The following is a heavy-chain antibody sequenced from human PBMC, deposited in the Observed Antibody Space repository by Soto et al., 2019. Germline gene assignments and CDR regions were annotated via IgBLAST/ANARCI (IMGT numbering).Heavy chain of an antibody. Sequence: EVQLEESGGGLVQPGGSLRLSCAASGFTFSRHWMYWVRQAPGKGLVWVSRVNSDGSSTNYADSVKGRFTTSRDNAKNTLYLQMNSLRAEDTAVYYCTRAGLGGLPFDYWGQGTLVTVSS. CDR3: TRAGLGGLPFDY. J-gene: IGHJ4*02. CDR2: VNSDGSST. CDR1: GFTFSRHW. D-gene: IGHD2-15*01. V-gene: IGHV3-74*02.